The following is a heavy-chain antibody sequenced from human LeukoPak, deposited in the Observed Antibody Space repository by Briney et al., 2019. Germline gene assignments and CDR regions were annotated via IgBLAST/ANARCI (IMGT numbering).Heavy chain of an antibody. CDR1: GASISSYY. J-gene: IGHJ5*02. D-gene: IGHD3-3*01. CDR2: IYYSGST. CDR3: ARGYDFWSGQNWFDP. V-gene: IGHV4-59*01. Sequence: SETPSLTCTVSGASISSYYWSWIRQPPGKGLEWIGFIYYSGSTNYNPSLKSRVTMSLDTSKNQFPLKLTSVIAADTAVYYCARGYDFWSGQNWFDPWGQGTLVTVSS.